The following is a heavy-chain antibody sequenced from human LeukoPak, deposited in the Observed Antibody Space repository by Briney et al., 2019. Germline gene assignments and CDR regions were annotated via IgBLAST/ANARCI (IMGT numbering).Heavy chain of an antibody. CDR2: ISGSGGST. CDR3: AKAWDYDSSGYYYAPFDH. D-gene: IGHD3-22*01. CDR1: GFTFSSYA. V-gene: IGHV3-23*01. J-gene: IGHJ4*02. Sequence: GGSLRLSCAASGFTFSSYAMSWVRQAPGKGLEWVSAISGSGGSTYYADSVKGRFTISRDNSKNTLYLQMNSLRAEDTAVYYCAKAWDYDSSGYYYAPFDHWGQGTLVTVSS.